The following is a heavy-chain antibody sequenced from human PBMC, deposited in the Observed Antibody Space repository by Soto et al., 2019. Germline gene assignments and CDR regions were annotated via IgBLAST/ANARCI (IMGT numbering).Heavy chain of an antibody. CDR3: ALAPAAHILH. CDR1: GGSLSAYY. V-gene: IGHV4-34*01. Sequence: SETLSLTCAVYGGSLSAYYWSWIRQPPGKGLEWIGEINPSGTTNYNPSLKSRVTISVDTSKNQFSLKLSSVTAADTAVYHCALAPAAHILHWGQGTLVTVSS. CDR2: INPSGTT. D-gene: IGHD2-2*01. J-gene: IGHJ1*01.